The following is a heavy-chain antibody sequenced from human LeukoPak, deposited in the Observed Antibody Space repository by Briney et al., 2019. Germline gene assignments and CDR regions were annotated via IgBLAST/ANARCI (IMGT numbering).Heavy chain of an antibody. Sequence: SETLSRTCAVYGGSFSGYYWRWIRQPPGKGREGIGEINHSGSTNYNPSLESRVTTSVDTSKNQFSLKLSSVTDADTAVYSCAREGDGYNLDYWGQGTLVTVSS. CDR1: GGSFSGYY. CDR3: AREGDGYNLDY. CDR2: INHSGST. V-gene: IGHV4-34*01. D-gene: IGHD5-24*01. J-gene: IGHJ4*02.